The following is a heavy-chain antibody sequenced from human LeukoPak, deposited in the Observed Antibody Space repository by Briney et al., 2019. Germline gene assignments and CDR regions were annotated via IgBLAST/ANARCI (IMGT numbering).Heavy chain of an antibody. V-gene: IGHV4-39*01. CDR3: ARLGYSYGFGAFDI. CDR1: GFTFSDYY. CDR2: IYYSGST. Sequence: GSLRLSCAASGFTFSDYYINWIRQPPGKGLEWIGSIYYSGSTYYNPSLKSRVTISVDTSKNQFSLKLSSVTAADTAVYYCARLGYSYGFGAFDIWGQGTMVTVSS. J-gene: IGHJ3*02. D-gene: IGHD5-18*01.